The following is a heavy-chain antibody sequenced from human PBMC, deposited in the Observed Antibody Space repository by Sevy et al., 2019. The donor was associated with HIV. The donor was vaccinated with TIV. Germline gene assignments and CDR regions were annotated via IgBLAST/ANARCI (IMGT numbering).Heavy chain of an antibody. CDR1: GFTFSSYW. J-gene: IGHJ5*01. Sequence: GGSLRLSCAASGFTFSSYWMSWVRQAPGKGLEWVANIKQDGSEKYYVDSVKGRFTIARDNAKNSLYLQMNSLRAEDTAVYYCARDSGGEWEPSNWFDSWGQGNLVTVSS. CDR2: IKQDGSEK. CDR3: ARDSGGEWEPSNWFDS. D-gene: IGHD1-26*01. V-gene: IGHV3-7*01.